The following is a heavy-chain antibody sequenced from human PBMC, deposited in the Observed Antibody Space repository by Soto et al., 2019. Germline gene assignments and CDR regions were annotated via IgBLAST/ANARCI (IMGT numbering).Heavy chain of an antibody. V-gene: IGHV1-46*01. J-gene: IGHJ4*02. Sequence: ASVKVSCKASGYTFTSYYMHWVRQAPGQGLEWMGIINPSGGSTSYAQKFQGRVTMTRDTSTSTVYMELSSLRSEDTAVYYCARNNSPYYYDISGNYYGYGGQGTLVAVPS. CDR3: ARNNSPYYYDISGNYYGY. CDR1: GYTFTSYY. D-gene: IGHD3-22*01. CDR2: INPSGGST.